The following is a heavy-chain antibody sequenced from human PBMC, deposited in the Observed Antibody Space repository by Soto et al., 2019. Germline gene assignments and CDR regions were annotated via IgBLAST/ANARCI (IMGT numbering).Heavy chain of an antibody. V-gene: IGHV3-9*01. CDR1: GFTFGDYA. Sequence: ESGGGLVQPGRSLRLSCAASGFTFGDYAMHWVRQAPGKGLEWVSGVNWNSGSIGYADSVKGRFSISRDNAKNSLYLQMNSLRAEDTALYYCAKGVVIAALDYWGQGTLVTVSS. CDR2: VNWNSGSI. CDR3: AKGVVIAALDY. J-gene: IGHJ4*02. D-gene: IGHD2-15*01.